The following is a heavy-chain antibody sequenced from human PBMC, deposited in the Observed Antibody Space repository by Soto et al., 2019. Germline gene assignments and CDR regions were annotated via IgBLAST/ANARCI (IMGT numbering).Heavy chain of an antibody. CDR3: AKDLLEELGYCTNGVCYSFDY. CDR2: ISGSGGST. V-gene: IGHV3-23*01. Sequence: PGGSLRLSCAASGFTFSSYAMSWVRQAPGKGLEWVSAISGSGGSTYYADSVKGRFTISRDNSKNTLYLQMNSLRAEDTAVYYCAKDLLEELGYCTNGVCYSFDYWGQGTLVTVSS. CDR1: GFTFSSYA. J-gene: IGHJ4*02. D-gene: IGHD2-8*01.